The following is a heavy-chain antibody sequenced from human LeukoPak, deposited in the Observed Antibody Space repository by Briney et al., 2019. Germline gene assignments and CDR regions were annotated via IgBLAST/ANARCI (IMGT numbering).Heavy chain of an antibody. CDR3: ARPIAAAGAPYAFDI. Sequence: GESLKISCXGSGYSFTCYWIGWVRQMSGKGLEWMRIIYPGDSDTRYSLSFQGQVTISADKSISTAYLQCSSLKASDTAMYYCARPIAAAGAPYAFDIWGQGTMVTVSS. J-gene: IGHJ3*02. D-gene: IGHD6-13*01. CDR2: IYPGDSDT. V-gene: IGHV5-51*01. CDR1: GYSFTCYW.